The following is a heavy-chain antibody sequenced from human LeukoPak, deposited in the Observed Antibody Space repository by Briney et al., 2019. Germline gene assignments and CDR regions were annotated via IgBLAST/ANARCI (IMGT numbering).Heavy chain of an antibody. CDR2: INDYGTTT. V-gene: IGHV3-64D*09. Sequence: GGSLRLSCSASGFTFSSCAMHWVRQAPGMGLEYVSGINDYGTTTHYGDSVRGRVTISRDDSKNTVHLQMSSLRAEATAVYYCVKDLSGWYSFDYWGQGTLVTVSS. CDR1: GFTFSSCA. D-gene: IGHD6-19*01. CDR3: VKDLSGWYSFDY. J-gene: IGHJ4*02.